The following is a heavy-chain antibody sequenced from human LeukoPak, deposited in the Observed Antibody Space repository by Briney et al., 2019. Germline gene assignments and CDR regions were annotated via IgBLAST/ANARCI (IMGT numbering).Heavy chain of an antibody. Sequence: ASVKVSCKASGYTFTIYDINWVRQAPGQGLEWVGWMNPSNGGTVYAQKFQGRVTMTRDTSTGTLYMELNSLRSEDTAVYYCARGAIFGVTHRRYGMDVWGQGTTVTVSS. V-gene: IGHV1-8*01. D-gene: IGHD3-3*01. CDR2: MNPSNGGT. J-gene: IGHJ6*02. CDR3: ARGAIFGVTHRRYGMDV. CDR1: GYTFTIYD.